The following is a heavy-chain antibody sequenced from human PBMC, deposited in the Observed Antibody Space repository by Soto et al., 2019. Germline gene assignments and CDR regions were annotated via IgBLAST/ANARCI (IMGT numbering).Heavy chain of an antibody. J-gene: IGHJ4*01. CDR1: GDSVSSNSAG. CDR2: TYYRSKWYY. CDR3: ARGEQYSGRIFDY. Sequence: SQTLSRTCAITGDSVSSNSAGWSWVRQSPSRGLEWLGRTYYRSKWYYEYAVSVRGRITINPDTSKNQYSLQLNSVTPEDTAVYFCARGEQYSGRIFDYWGQRTLVTVSS. D-gene: IGHD1-26*01. V-gene: IGHV6-1*01.